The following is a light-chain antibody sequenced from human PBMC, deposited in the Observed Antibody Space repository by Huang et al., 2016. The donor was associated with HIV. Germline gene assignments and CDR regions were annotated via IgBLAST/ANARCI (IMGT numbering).Light chain of an antibody. J-gene: IGKJ1*01. CDR1: QDINTY. CDR3: QQYYSFPLT. Sequence: AIRITQSPSSLSASTGDKVSITCRASQDINTYLAWYQQKPGNPPSLLIYATSTLQSGVPSRFSGSGSGTDFTLTITHLQSEDFATYYCQQYYSFPLTFGQGSQVEV. V-gene: IGKV1-8*01. CDR2: ATS.